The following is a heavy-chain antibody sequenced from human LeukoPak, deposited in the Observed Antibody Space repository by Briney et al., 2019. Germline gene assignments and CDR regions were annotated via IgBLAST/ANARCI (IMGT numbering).Heavy chain of an antibody. J-gene: IGHJ5*02. Sequence: GGSLRLSCAASGFTFSSYEMNWVRQAPGKGLEWVSYISSSGSTIYYADSVKGRFTISRDNSKNTLYLQMNSLRAEDTAVYYCARVLLSHYGDYAEWFDPWGQGTLVTVSS. V-gene: IGHV3-48*03. CDR1: GFTFSSYE. CDR2: ISSSGSTI. CDR3: ARVLLSHYGDYAEWFDP. D-gene: IGHD4-17*01.